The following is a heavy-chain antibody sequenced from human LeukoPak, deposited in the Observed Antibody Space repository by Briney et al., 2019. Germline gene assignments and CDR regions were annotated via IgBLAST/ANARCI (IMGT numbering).Heavy chain of an antibody. CDR3: ARDRLMYSSGWSFDY. Sequence: PGGTLRLSCAASGFTFSSHGMNWVRQAPGKGLEWVSSISSSSSYIYYADSVKGRFTISRDNAKNSLYLQMNSLRAEDTAVYYCARDRLMYSSGWSFDYWGQGTLVTVSS. J-gene: IGHJ4*02. V-gene: IGHV3-21*01. D-gene: IGHD6-19*01. CDR1: GFTFSSHG. CDR2: ISSSSSYI.